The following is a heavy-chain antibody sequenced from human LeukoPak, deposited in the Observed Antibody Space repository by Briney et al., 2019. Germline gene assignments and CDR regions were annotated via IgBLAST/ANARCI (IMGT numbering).Heavy chain of an antibody. CDR2: IIPILGIA. CDR1: GGTFSSYA. Sequence: GASVKVSCKASGGTFSSYAISWVRQAPGQGLEWMGRIIPILGIANYAQKFRGRVTITADKSTSTAYMELSSLRSEDTAVYYCARVKAAAGYYYGMDVWGQGTTVTVSS. D-gene: IGHD6-13*01. V-gene: IGHV1-69*04. CDR3: ARVKAAAGYYYGMDV. J-gene: IGHJ6*02.